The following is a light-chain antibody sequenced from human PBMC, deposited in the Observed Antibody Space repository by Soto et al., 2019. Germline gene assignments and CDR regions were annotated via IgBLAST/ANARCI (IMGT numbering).Light chain of an antibody. CDR3: QQYGSSRWT. CDR1: QSVSSTY. J-gene: IGKJ1*01. Sequence: EIVLTQPPDTRSLFPGERATLSCRASQSVSSTYLAWYQQKLGQAPRLLIFGASSRATGIPEWFSGSGSGTDFPLTISRLEPEDFAVYYCQQYGSSRWTFGQGTKVEIK. CDR2: GAS. V-gene: IGKV3-20*01.